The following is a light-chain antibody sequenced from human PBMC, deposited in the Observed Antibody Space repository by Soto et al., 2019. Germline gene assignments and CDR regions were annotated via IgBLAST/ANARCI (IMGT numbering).Light chain of an antibody. CDR2: WAS. CDR1: QSVLYSSNNKNY. CDR3: QQYYTSPYT. J-gene: IGKJ2*01. V-gene: IGKV4-1*01. Sequence: DIVMTQSPESLAVSLGERATINCKSSQSVLYSSNNKNYIAWFQQKPGQAPKLPIYWASTRESGVPDRFSGSESGTDFTLTISSLQAEDVGVYYCQQYYTSPYTFGQGTKLEIK.